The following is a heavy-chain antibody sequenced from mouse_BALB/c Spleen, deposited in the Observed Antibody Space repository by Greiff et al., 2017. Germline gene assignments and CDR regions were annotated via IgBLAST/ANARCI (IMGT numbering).Heavy chain of an antibody. V-gene: IGHV5-6*01. D-gene: IGHD2-4*01. CDR1: GFTFSSYG. J-gene: IGHJ4*01. Sequence: EVQGVESGGDLVKPGGSLKLSCAASGFTFSSYGMSWVRQTPDKRLEWVATISSGGSYTYYTDSVKGRFTISRDNAKNTLYLQMSSLKSEDTAMYYCARPSMITTGYYAMDYGGQGTSVTVSS. CDR3: ARPSMITTGYYAMDY. CDR2: ISSGGSYT.